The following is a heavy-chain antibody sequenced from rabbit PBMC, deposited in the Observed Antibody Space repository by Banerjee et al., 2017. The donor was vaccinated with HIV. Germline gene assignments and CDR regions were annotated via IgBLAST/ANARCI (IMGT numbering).Heavy chain of an antibody. V-gene: IGHV1S45*01. CDR3: ARGYWTDGLHL. J-gene: IGHJ4*01. D-gene: IGHD1-1*01. Sequence: QEQLEESGGDLVKPGASLTLTCTASGFSLSNNYVMWWVRQAPGKGLEWIGTIHLIEGRTYYASWAKGRFTISKTSSTTVTLQMTSLTAADTATYFCARGYWTDGLHLWGPGTLVTVS. CDR1: GFSLSNNYV. CDR2: IHLIEGRT.